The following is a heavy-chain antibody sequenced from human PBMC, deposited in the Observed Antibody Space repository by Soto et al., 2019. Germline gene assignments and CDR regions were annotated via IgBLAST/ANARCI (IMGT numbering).Heavy chain of an antibody. V-gene: IGHV4-59*01. CDR2: IYYTGST. CDR1: GDSISSFY. D-gene: IGHD3-10*01. Sequence: PSETLSLTCTVSGDSISSFYWSWIRQSPGKGLEWIGYIYYTGSTYDNPSLKSRVTISIDTSKSQFSLKLSSVTAADTAVYYCSRYDSASGNDYTIAYRGQGILVAVS. J-gene: IGHJ4*02. CDR3: SRYDSASGNDYTIAY.